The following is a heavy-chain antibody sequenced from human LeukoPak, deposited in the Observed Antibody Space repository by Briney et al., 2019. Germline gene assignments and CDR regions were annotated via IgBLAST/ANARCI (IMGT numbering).Heavy chain of an antibody. CDR2: IKSKTDGGTT. CDR1: GFTFSSYA. Sequence: GGSLRLSCAASGFTFSSYAMSWVRQAPGKGLEWVGRIKSKTDGGTTDYAAPVKGRFTISRDDPKNTLYLQMNSLKTEDTAVYYCTTAYHGYSSGWSLYWGQGTLVTVSS. V-gene: IGHV3-15*01. D-gene: IGHD6-19*01. J-gene: IGHJ4*02. CDR3: TTAYHGYSSGWSLY.